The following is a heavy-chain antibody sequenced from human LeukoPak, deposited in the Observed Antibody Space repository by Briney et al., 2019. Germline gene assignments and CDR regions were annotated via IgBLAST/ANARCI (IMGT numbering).Heavy chain of an antibody. CDR1: GFSFSSFS. CDR2: ISGGSSFT. J-gene: IGHJ6*03. V-gene: IGHV3-21*01. D-gene: IGHD6-6*01. Sequence: PGGSLRLSCAASGFSFSSFSMNWVRQAPGKGLEWVSYISGGSSFTYYVDSVKGRFTISRDNAKNSLYLQMNSLRAEDTAVYYCAKVLGVPGYYYYMDVWGKGTTVTISS. CDR3: AKVLGVPGYYYYMDV.